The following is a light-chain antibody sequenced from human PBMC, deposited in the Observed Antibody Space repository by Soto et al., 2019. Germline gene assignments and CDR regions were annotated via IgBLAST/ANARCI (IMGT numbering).Light chain of an antibody. J-gene: IGLJ2*01. V-gene: IGLV2-14*01. Sequence: QSALAQPASVSGSPGQSITISCTGTSSDVGGYNYVSWYQQHPGKAPKVMIYEVSNRPSGVSNRFSGSKSGNTASLTISGLQAEDEGDYYCSSYTSRSNIRIFGGGTQLTVL. CDR2: EVS. CDR1: SSDVGGYNY. CDR3: SSYTSRSNIRI.